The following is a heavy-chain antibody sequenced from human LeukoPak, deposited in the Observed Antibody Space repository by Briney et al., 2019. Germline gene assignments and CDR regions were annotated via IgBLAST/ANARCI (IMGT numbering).Heavy chain of an antibody. Sequence: GASVKVSCKASGYTFTGYYMHWVRQAPGQGLEWMGWINPNSGGTNYAQKFQGRVTMTRDTSISTAYMELSRLRSDDTAVYYCAGYCGSGRGGYYYYGMDVWGQGTTVTVSS. CDR2: INPNSGGT. CDR3: AGYCGSGRGGYYYYGMDV. D-gene: IGHD3-10*01. J-gene: IGHJ6*02. CDR1: GYTFTGYY. V-gene: IGHV1-2*02.